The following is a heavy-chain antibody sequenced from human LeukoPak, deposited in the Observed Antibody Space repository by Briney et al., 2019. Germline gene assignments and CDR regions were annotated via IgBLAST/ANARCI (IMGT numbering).Heavy chain of an antibody. Sequence: GASVKDSCKASGYTFTSYYMHWVRQAPGQGLEWMGIINPSGGSTSYAQKFQGRVTMTRDTSTSTVYMELSSLRSEDTAVYYCARDHCSGGSCYPYYYYGMDVWGQGTTVTVSS. V-gene: IGHV1-46*01. CDR2: INPSGGST. CDR1: GYTFTSYY. J-gene: IGHJ6*02. D-gene: IGHD2-15*01. CDR3: ARDHCSGGSCYPYYYYGMDV.